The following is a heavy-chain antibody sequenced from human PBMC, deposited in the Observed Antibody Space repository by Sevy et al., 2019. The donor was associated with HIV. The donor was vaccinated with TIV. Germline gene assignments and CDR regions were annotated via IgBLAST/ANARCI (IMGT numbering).Heavy chain of an antibody. CDR3: ARKYDSSGYFDY. J-gene: IGHJ4*02. D-gene: IGHD3-22*01. CDR2: ISGSGGSGDKT. CDR1: GFTFSSHA. V-gene: IGHV3-23*01. Sequence: GGSLRLSCAASGFTFSSHAMTWVRQAPGKGLEWVSGISGSGGSGDKTNYADSVKGRFTISRDDSKNSLYLQLNSLRAEDTAIYYCARKYDSSGYFDYWGQGTLVTVSS.